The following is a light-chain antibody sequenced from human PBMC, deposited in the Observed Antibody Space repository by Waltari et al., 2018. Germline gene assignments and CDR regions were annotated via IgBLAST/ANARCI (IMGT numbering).Light chain of an antibody. Sequence: DIQMTQSPSTLSAYVGDRVTITCRASESISSWLAWYQQKPGEAPKLLIYKVSNLESGVPSRFSGRGSGTEFTLTISSLQPDDLATYYCQQYNSYEWTFGQGTKEEIK. V-gene: IGKV1-5*03. J-gene: IGKJ1*01. CDR1: ESISSW. CDR3: QQYNSYEWT. CDR2: KVS.